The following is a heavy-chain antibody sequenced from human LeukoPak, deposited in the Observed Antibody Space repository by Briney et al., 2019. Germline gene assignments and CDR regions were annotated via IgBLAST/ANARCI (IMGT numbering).Heavy chain of an antibody. D-gene: IGHD6-13*01. CDR1: GFTLSTYS. CDR3: ARGIGSSSWPLAL. V-gene: IGHV3-21*01. Sequence: GGSLRLSCAASGFTLSTYSLNWVRQAPGKGLEWVSSISSSSLYIYYADSVKGRFTISRDNAKNSLYLQMNSLRAEDTAVYYCARGIGSSSWPLALWGQGTLVIVSS. J-gene: IGHJ4*02. CDR2: ISSSSLYI.